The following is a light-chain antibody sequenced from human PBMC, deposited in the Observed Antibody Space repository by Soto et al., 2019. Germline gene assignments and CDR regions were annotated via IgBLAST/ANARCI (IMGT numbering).Light chain of an antibody. CDR3: LQATHWPHT. CDR2: QVS. Sequence: DVVLTQSPLSLSVTLGQPASISCGAGRSLVHSDGNIYLIWFQQRPGQSPRRLIYQVSNRDSGVPDRFSGSGSVTDFTLKISRVEAEDVGVYYCLQATHWPHTFGQGTKVDI. CDR1: RSLVHSDGNIY. V-gene: IGKV2-30*02. J-gene: IGKJ2*01.